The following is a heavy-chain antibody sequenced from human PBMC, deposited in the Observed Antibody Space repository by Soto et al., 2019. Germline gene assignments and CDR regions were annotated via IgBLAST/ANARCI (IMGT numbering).Heavy chain of an antibody. CDR3: ARHHHFSSRQWLMDV. V-gene: IGHV4-59*08. CDR1: GGSISSYY. CDR2: IYYSGST. J-gene: IGHJ6*04. Sequence: SETLSLTCTVSGGSISSYYWSWIRQPPGKGLEWIGYIYYSGSTNYNPSLKSRVTISVDTSKNQFSLKLSSVTAADTAVYYCARHHHFSSRQWLMDVWGKGTTVTVSS. D-gene: IGHD6-19*01.